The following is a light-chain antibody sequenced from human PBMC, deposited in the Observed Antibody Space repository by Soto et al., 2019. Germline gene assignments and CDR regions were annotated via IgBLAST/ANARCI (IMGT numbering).Light chain of an antibody. J-gene: IGLJ1*01. V-gene: IGLV2-14*01. CDR3: SSYTSSSTDYV. Sequence: QSVLTQPASVSGAPGQSITISCTGTSSDVGGYNYVSWYQQHPGKAPKIMIYDVSNRPSGVSNRFSGSKSGNTASLTISGLQAEDEANYYCSSYTSSSTDYVFGTGTKVTVL. CDR1: SSDVGGYNY. CDR2: DVS.